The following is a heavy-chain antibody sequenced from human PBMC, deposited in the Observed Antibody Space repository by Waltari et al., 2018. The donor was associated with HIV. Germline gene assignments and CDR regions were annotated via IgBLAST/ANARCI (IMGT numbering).Heavy chain of an antibody. J-gene: IGHJ4*02. V-gene: IGHV3-66*04. CDR1: GFTVRSSS. CDR3: ARQRNWNEDFDD. Sequence: EVQLVESGGDLVQPGGSLRLSCAASGFTVRSSSMRWVRQAPGEGLEWVSVMYSDGTTYYAGSVKGRFTISRDNSKNTLYLQMSSLRGDDTAVYYCARQRNWNEDFDDWGQGTLVTVSS. D-gene: IGHD1-1*01. CDR2: MYSDGTT.